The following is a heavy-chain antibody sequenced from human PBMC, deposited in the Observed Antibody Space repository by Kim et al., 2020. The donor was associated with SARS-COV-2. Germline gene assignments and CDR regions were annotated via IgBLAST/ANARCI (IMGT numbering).Heavy chain of an antibody. D-gene: IGHD3-10*01. Sequence: SLKSRVTISVDTAKNQFSLKLSSVTAADTAVYYCARDRVYGSGKSGMDVWGQGTTVTVSS. V-gene: IGHV4-31*02. CDR3: ARDRVYGSGKSGMDV. J-gene: IGHJ6*02.